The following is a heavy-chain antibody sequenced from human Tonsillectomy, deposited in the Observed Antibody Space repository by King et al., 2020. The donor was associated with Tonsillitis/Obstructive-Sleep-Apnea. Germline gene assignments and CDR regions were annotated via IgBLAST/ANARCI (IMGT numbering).Heavy chain of an antibody. CDR1: GGSFSGFY. Sequence: QVQLQQWGAGLLKPSETLSLTCAVYGGSFSGFYWSWIRQAPGKGLEWIGEINQSGSTNYNPSLKTRVTISVDTSKNQLPLKLSTVTAADTAVYYCARDEWPQGFDPWGQGTLVTVSS. J-gene: IGHJ5*02. CDR3: ARDEWPQGFDP. D-gene: IGHD3-3*01. V-gene: IGHV4-34*01. CDR2: INQSGST.